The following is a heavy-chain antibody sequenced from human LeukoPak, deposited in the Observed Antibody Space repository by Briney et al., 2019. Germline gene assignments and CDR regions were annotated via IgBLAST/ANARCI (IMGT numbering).Heavy chain of an antibody. V-gene: IGHV3-33*01. CDR2: IWYDGSNK. J-gene: IGHJ6*02. CDR1: GFTFSSYG. D-gene: IGHD3-9*01. CDR3: ARVPLDYDILTGYYGDYYYGMDV. Sequence: GRSLILSCAASGFTFSSYGMHWVRQAPGKGLEWVAVIWYDGSNKYYADSVKGRFTISRDNSKNTLYLQMNSLRAEDTAVYYCARVPLDYDILTGYYGDYYYGMDVWGQGTTVTVSS.